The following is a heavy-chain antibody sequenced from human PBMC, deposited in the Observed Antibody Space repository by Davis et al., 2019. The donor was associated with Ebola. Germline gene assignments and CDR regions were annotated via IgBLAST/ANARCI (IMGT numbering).Heavy chain of an antibody. CDR1: GGSISSYY. CDR2: IYYSGST. V-gene: IGHV4-59*01. Sequence: MPLETLSLTCTVSGGSISSYYWSWIRQPPGKGLEWIGYIYYSGSTNYNPSLKSRVTISVDTSKNQFSLKLSSVTAADTAVYYCARVSIAPLGYCSSTSCYRRANWFDPWGQGTLVTVSS. CDR3: ARVSIAPLGYCSSTSCYRRANWFDP. J-gene: IGHJ5*02. D-gene: IGHD2-2*01.